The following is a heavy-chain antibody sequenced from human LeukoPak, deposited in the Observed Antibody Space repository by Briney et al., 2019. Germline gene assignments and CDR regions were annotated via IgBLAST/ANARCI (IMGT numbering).Heavy chain of an antibody. CDR3: AREVYGDYDCFDY. J-gene: IGHJ4*02. V-gene: IGHV3-21*01. Sequence: RGSLRLSCAASGFTFSSYSMHWVRQAPGKGLEWVSSISSSGSYKYYADSVKGRFTISRDNAKNSLYLQMDSLRAEDTALYYCAREVYGDYDCFDYWGQGALVTVCS. D-gene: IGHD4-17*01. CDR1: GFTFSSYS. CDR2: ISSSGSYK.